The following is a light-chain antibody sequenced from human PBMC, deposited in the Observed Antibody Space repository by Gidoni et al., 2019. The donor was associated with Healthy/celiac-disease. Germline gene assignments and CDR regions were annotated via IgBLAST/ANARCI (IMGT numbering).Light chain of an antibody. CDR2: AAS. J-gene: IGKJ3*01. V-gene: IGKV1-39*01. CDR3: QQSNSTPIT. Sequence: DIQMTQSPSSLSASVGDRVTITCRASQSISSYLNWYQQKPGKAPKLLIYAASSLQSGVPSRFSGSGSGTDFTLSISSLQPEDFATYCCQQSNSTPITFGPGTKVHIK. CDR1: QSISSY.